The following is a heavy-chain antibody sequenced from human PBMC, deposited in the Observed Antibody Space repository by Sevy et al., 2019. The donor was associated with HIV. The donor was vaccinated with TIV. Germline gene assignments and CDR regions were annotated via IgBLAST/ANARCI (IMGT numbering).Heavy chain of an antibody. V-gene: IGHV3-33*01. D-gene: IGHD1-1*01. CDR1: GFTFNTYG. J-gene: IGHJ6*02. CDR2: IWYDGSKK. Sequence: GGSLRLSCAASGFTFNTYGMHWVRQAPGKGLEWLAVIWYDGSKKYYADSVKGRFTISRDNSKNILYLQMNGLRAEDTAVYYCARARYGGNPYDYGLDVCGQGITVTVSS. CDR3: ARARYGGNPYDYGLDV.